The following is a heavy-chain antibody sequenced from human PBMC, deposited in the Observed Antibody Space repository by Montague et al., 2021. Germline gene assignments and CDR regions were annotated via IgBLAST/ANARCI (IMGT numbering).Heavy chain of an antibody. D-gene: IGHD3-22*01. CDR2: VSYDGTNK. Sequence: SLRLSCAASGFTFSSYAMHWVRQAPGKGLEWVAVVSYDGTNKYYADSVKGRFTFSRDNSKNTLYLQMNSLRAEDAAVYYCARGGFRITMIVVLSDAFDIWGQGTMITVSS. J-gene: IGHJ3*02. V-gene: IGHV3-30*04. CDR3: ARGGFRITMIVVLSDAFDI. CDR1: GFTFSSYA.